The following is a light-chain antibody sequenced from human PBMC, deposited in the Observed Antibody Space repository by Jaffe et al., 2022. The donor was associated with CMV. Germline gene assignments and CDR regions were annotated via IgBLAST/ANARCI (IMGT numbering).Light chain of an antibody. J-gene: IGLJ3*02. Sequence: QSALTQPRSVSGSLGQSVTISCTGTSSDVGGYNYVSWYQQHPGKAPQVVIHDVSERPSGVPDRFSGSKSGNTASLTISGLQAEDETDFYCCSYAGSYTWVFGGGTKLTVL. CDR3: CSYAGSYTWV. V-gene: IGLV2-11*01. CDR2: DVS. CDR1: SSDVGGYNY.